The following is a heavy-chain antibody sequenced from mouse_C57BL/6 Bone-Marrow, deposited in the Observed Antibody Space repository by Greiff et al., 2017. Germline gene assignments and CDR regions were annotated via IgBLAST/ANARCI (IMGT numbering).Heavy chain of an antibody. Sequence: VQLQQSGAELVRPGASVKLSCTASGYNFKDYYMHWVKQRPEPGLEWIGWIDPENGDTEYDSKFQGKATITADTSSSTAYMQLSSLTSEDSAVFYWGSFCTRVVADYWGQGTMVTVSA. V-gene: IGHV14-4*01. D-gene: IGHD1-1*01. CDR1: GYNFKDYY. CDR2: IDPENGDT. J-gene: IGHJ3*01. CDR3: GSFCTRVVADY.